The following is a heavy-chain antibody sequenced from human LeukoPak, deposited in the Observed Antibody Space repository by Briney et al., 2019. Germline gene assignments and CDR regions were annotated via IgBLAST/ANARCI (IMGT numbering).Heavy chain of an antibody. CDR2: ISYDGSNK. Sequence: PGRSLRLSCAASGFTFSSYAMHWVRQAPGKGLEGVAVISYDGSNKYYADSVKGRFTISRDNSKNTLYLQMNSLRAEDTAVYYCARVAGSGSYFETYYFDYWGQGTLVTVSS. V-gene: IGHV3-30-3*01. J-gene: IGHJ4*02. CDR1: GFTFSSYA. D-gene: IGHD1-26*01. CDR3: ARVAGSGSYFETYYFDY.